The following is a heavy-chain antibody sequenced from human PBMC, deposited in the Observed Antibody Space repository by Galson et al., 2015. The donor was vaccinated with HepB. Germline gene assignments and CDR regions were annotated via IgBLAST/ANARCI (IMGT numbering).Heavy chain of an antibody. D-gene: IGHD1-26*01. CDR2: INAGNGYT. Sequence: SVKVSCKASGYTFTNYAMHWVRQAPGQRLEWMGWINAGNGYTKYSQNSQGRITITRDTSASTASMELSSLRSEDTAVYYCASGSHSQGGLGSWGQGTLVTVSS. CDR1: GYTFTNYA. J-gene: IGHJ5*02. CDR3: ASGSHSQGGLGS. V-gene: IGHV1-3*01.